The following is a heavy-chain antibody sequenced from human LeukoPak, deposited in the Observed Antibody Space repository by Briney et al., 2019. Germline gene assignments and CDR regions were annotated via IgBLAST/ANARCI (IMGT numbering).Heavy chain of an antibody. J-gene: IGHJ5*02. CDR1: GASIGSSTFY. CDR2: IYYSGST. V-gene: IGHV4-39*01. CDR3: ASGGSPRDWFDP. Sequence: SETLSLTCTVSGASIGSSTFYWVWIRQPPGKGLEWIGSIYYSGSTYYNPSLKSRVTISVDTSKNQFSLKLSSVTAADTAVYYCASGGSPRDWFDPWGQGTLVTVSS. D-gene: IGHD1-26*01.